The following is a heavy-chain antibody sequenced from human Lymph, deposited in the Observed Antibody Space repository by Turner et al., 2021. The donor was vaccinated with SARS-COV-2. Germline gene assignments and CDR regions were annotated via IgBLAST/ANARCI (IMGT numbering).Heavy chain of an antibody. V-gene: IGHV4-39*01. Sequence: QLQLQESRPGLVNPSETLSLPCTVSAGSISSSSFYWGWVRQPPGKGLEWLGCIYYSGRTYYNPSRKRRVTIPVDTSKNQFSLKLSSVTAADTAVYYCARQRLIRYGMDVWGQGTTVTVSS. CDR2: IYYSGRT. CDR3: ARQRLIRYGMDV. CDR1: AGSISSSSFY. J-gene: IGHJ6*02. D-gene: IGHD2-21*01.